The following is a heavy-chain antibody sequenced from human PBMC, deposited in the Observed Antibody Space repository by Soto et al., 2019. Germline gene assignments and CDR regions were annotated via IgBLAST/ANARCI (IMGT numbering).Heavy chain of an antibody. J-gene: IGHJ6*04. D-gene: IGHD6-13*01. CDR1: GGSISSGDYN. Sequence: PSETLSLTCTVSGGSISSGDYNWSWIRQPPGKGLEWIGYIYYSGSTYYNPSLKSRVTISLDTSKNHFSLKLSSVTAADTAVYYCARVGYCSSCYPHYYYGMVVWGEGITVTVSS. CDR2: IYYSGST. CDR3: ARVGYCSSCYPHYYYGMVV. V-gene: IGHV4-30-4*01.